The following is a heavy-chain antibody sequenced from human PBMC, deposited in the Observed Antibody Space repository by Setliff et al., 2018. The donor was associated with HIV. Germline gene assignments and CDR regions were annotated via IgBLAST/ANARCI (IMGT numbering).Heavy chain of an antibody. Sequence: PGGSLRLSCAASGFTFKNYLMSWVRQAPGTGLEWVANIKTDGRQRDYVDSVKGRFTISRDNAKNSLYLQMNSLRAEDTAVYYCARYKWNNWIFGWFDPWGQGTQVTVSS. CDR1: GFTFKNYL. D-gene: IGHD1-20*01. V-gene: IGHV3-7*01. J-gene: IGHJ5*02. CDR2: IKTDGRQR. CDR3: ARYKWNNWIFGWFDP.